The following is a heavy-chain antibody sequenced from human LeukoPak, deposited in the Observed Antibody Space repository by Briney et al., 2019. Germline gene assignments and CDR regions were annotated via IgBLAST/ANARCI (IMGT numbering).Heavy chain of an antibody. D-gene: IGHD3-22*01. CDR3: ARDRFDDSSGYYYHYFYYMDV. Sequence: SETLSLTCTVSGGSISSSSYYWGWIRQPPGKGLEWSGYIYNSGSTNYNPPLKSRVTISVETSKNQFSLKLSSVTAADTAVYYCARDRFDDSSGYYYHYFYYMDVWGKGTTVTVSS. CDR1: GGSISSSSYY. J-gene: IGHJ6*03. V-gene: IGHV4-61*05. CDR2: IYNSGST.